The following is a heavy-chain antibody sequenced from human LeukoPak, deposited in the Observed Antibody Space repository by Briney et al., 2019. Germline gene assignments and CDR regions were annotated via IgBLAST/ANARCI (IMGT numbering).Heavy chain of an antibody. J-gene: IGHJ6*03. Sequence: GGSLRLSCAASGFIFSSYAMNWVRQAPGKGPEWVSAISGSGGSTNYADSVKGRFTISRDNSKNTLFLQMNSLRAEDTAVYYCAKKKAAAGGHYYYYYMDVWGKGTTVTVSS. CDR2: ISGSGGST. V-gene: IGHV3-23*01. CDR3: AKKKAAAGGHYYYYYMDV. D-gene: IGHD6-13*01. CDR1: GFIFSSYA.